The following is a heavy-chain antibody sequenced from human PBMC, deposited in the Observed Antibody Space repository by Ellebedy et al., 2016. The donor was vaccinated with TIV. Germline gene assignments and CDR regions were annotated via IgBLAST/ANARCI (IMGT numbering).Heavy chain of an antibody. J-gene: IGHJ6*02. Sequence: PGGSLRLSCAASGFTFSGSAMHRVRQAPGKGLEWVAVIWYDGSNKYYADSVKGRFTISRDNSKNTLYLQMSSLRAEDTAVYYCARDEMPPPIAAAGDYYYYGMDVWGQGTTVTVSS. V-gene: IGHV3-33*08. CDR2: IWYDGSNK. CDR3: ARDEMPPPIAAAGDYYYYGMDV. CDR1: GFTFSGSA. D-gene: IGHD6-13*01.